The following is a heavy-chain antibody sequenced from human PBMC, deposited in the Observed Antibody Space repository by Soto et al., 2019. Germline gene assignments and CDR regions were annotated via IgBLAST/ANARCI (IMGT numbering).Heavy chain of an antibody. CDR2: INPSGGYT. Sequence: ASVKVSCKASGYPFTSYYMHWVRQAPGQGLEWMGIINPSGGYTDYAQKIQGRVTMTRDTSTSTVYMDLSSLRSEDTAVYYCARDPGPYYFDYWGQGTLVTVSS. V-gene: IGHV1-46*03. D-gene: IGHD1-1*01. J-gene: IGHJ4*02. CDR1: GYPFTSYY. CDR3: ARDPGPYYFDY.